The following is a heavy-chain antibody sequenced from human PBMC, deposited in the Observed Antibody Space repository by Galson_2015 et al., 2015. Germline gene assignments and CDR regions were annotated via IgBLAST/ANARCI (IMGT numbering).Heavy chain of an antibody. CDR1: GFTFSSYG. V-gene: IGHV3-33*06. J-gene: IGHJ3*02. CDR3: ANWSGIAPYYDAFDI. D-gene: IGHD3-3*01. Sequence: SLRLSCAASGFTFSSYGMHWVRQAPGKGLEWVAVIWYDGSNKYYADSVKGRFTISRDNSKNTLYLQMNSLRAEDTAVYYCANWSGIAPYYDAFDIWGQGTMVTVSS. CDR2: IWYDGSNK.